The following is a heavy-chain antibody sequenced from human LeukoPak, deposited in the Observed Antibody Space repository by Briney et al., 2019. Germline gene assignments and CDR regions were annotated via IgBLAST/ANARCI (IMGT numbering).Heavy chain of an antibody. V-gene: IGHV3-48*03. J-gene: IGHJ4*02. Sequence: GGSLRLSCAASVFTFSSYEMNWVRQAPGKGLEWVSYISSSGSSIYYADSVRGRFTISRDNAKNSLYLQMNSLRAEDRAVYFCAREIKEYSSSYGTSPRFDYWGQGTLVTVSS. CDR3: AREIKEYSSSYGTSPRFDY. CDR2: ISSSGSSI. D-gene: IGHD6-6*01. CDR1: VFTFSSYE.